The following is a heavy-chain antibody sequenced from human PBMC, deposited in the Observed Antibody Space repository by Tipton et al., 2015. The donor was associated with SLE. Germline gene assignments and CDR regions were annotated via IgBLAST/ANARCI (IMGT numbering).Heavy chain of an antibody. CDR3: ARGNTVTTPIYYYYYYMDV. V-gene: IGHV4-34*01. J-gene: IGHJ6*03. CDR1: GGSFSGYY. CDR2: INHSGST. D-gene: IGHD4-11*01. Sequence: TLSLTCAVYGGSFSGYYWSWIRQPPGKGLEWIGEINHSGSTNYNPSLKSRVTISVDTSKNQFSLKLSSVTAADTAVYYCARGNTVTTPIYYYYYYMDVWGKGTTVTVSS.